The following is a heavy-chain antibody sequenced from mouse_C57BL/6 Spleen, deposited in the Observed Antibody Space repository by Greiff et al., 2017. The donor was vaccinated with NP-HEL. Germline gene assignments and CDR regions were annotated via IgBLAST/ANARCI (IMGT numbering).Heavy chain of an antibody. J-gene: IGHJ4*01. Sequence: VQLQQSGPELVKPGASVKISCKASGYTFTDYYMNWVKQSHGKSLEWIGDINPNNGGTSYNQKFKGKATLTVDKSSSPAYMELRSLTSEDSAVYYCARTGGYDAMDYWGQGTSVTVSS. CDR1: GYTFTDYY. V-gene: IGHV1-26*01. CDR3: ARTGGYDAMDY. CDR2: INPNNGGT. D-gene: IGHD3-1*01.